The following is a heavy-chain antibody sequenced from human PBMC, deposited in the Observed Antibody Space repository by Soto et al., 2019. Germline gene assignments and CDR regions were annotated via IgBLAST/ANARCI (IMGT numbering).Heavy chain of an antibody. J-gene: IGHJ4*02. CDR2: INSDGSST. CDR1: GFTFSSYW. V-gene: IGHV3-74*01. Sequence: GGSLRLSCAASGFTFSSYWMHWVRQAPGKGLVWVSRINSDGSSTSYADSVKGRFTISRDNAKNTLYLQMNSLRAEDTAVYYCAREEYDILTGNMGGLDYWGQGTLVTVSS. D-gene: IGHD3-9*01. CDR3: AREEYDILTGNMGGLDY.